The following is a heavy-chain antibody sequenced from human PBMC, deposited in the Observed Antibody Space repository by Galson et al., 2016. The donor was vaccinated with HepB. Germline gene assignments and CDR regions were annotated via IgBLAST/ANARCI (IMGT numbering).Heavy chain of an antibody. CDR2: IRTYSGNT. D-gene: IGHD2-2*01. J-gene: IGHJ5*02. Sequence: CKASGYTFTSYGISWVRQAPGQGLEWMGWIRTYSGNTKYAQKFQGRITMTTDTSTSTAYMELRSLRSDDTAVYYCARENQQLSVGFDPWGQGTLVAVSS. CDR1: GYTFTSYG. V-gene: IGHV1-18*01. CDR3: ARENQQLSVGFDP.